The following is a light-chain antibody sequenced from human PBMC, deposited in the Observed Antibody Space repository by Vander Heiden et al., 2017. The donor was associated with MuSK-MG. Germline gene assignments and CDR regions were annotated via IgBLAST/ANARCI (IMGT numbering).Light chain of an antibody. CDR1: QSVGGIS. V-gene: IGKV3-20*01. CDR2: GAS. J-gene: IGKJ5*01. Sequence: EIVLTQSPGTLSLSLVERCTLSCRASQSVGGISLVWYQHKPGQPPRLLIYGASSRATAVPDRFSGSGSETDFTLTISRLEPEDFAIYYCLQYGMSPITFGQGTRLEIK. CDR3: LQYGMSPIT.